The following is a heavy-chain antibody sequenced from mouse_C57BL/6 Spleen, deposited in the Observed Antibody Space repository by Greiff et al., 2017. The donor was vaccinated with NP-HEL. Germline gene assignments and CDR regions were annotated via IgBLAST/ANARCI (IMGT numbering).Heavy chain of an antibody. V-gene: IGHV3-6*01. CDR1: GYSITSGYY. D-gene: IGHD4-1*01. Sequence: DVKLQESGPGLVKPSQSLSLTCSVTGYSITSGYYWNWIRQFPGNKLEWMGYISYDGSNNYNPSLKNRISITRDTSKNQFFLKLNSVTTEDTATYYCAREANWDYFDYWGQGTTLTVSS. CDR2: ISYDGSN. J-gene: IGHJ2*01. CDR3: AREANWDYFDY.